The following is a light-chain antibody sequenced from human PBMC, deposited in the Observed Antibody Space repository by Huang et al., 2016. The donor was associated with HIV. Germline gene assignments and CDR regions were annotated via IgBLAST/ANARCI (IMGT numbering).Light chain of an antibody. J-gene: IGKJ5*01. V-gene: IGKV3-15*01. CDR2: DAS. CDR1: ESISSS. CDR3: QQYNDWPPIT. Sequence: EIVMTQSPGTLSVSPGERVTLSCSASESISSSLAWYQQASGQAPRLLIYDASTRATGVPARFSGSGSGTNFTLTISSRQSEDVAVYYCQQYNDWPPITFGQGTRVDIK.